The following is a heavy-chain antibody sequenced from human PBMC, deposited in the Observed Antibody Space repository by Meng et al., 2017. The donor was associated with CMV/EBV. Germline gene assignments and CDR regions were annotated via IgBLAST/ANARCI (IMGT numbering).Heavy chain of an antibody. D-gene: IGHD2-2*01. CDR3: ARDRYCSSTSCYWVGMDV. CDR2: TYYRSKWYN. J-gene: IGHJ6*02. Sequence: QTRSLTGAISGDSVSSYSAAWNWIRQAPSRGLEWLGRTYYRSKWYNDYAVSVKSRITINPDTSKNQFSLQLNSVTPEDTAVYYCARDRYCSSTSCYWVGMDVWGQGTTVTVSS. CDR1: GDSVSSYSAA. V-gene: IGHV6-1*01.